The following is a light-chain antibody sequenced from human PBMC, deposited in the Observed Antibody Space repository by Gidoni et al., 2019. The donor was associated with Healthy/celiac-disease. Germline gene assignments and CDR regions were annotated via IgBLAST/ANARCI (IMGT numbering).Light chain of an antibody. Sequence: ELVMTQPPATLSVSPGERATLSCRARQSVSSNLAWYQQKPGQAPRLLIYGASTRATGIPARFSGSGSGKEFTLTISSLQSEDFAVYYCQQYNNWPRTFGQGTKVEIK. CDR3: QQYNNWPRT. CDR2: GAS. J-gene: IGKJ1*01. V-gene: IGKV3-15*01. CDR1: QSVSSN.